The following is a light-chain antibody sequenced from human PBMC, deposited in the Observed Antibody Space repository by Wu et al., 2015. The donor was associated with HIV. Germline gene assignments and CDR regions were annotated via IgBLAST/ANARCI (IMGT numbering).Light chain of an antibody. Sequence: EIVMTQSPATLSVSPGERVTPSCRASQSVRSNVAWYQQKPGQAPRLLIFGASTRAAGVPARFSGSGSGTDFTLTISNVQSEDLALYYCQQYDNWPPFTFGAGTKLNIK. CDR1: QSVRSN. J-gene: IGKJ3*01. CDR3: QQYDNWPPFT. CDR2: GAS. V-gene: IGKV3-15*01.